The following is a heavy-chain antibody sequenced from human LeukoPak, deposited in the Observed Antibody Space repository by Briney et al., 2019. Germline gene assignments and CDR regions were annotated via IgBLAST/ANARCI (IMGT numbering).Heavy chain of an antibody. CDR1: GFTVSSNY. CDR2: IYSGGST. D-gene: IGHD6-19*01. V-gene: IGHV3-53*01. J-gene: IGHJ4*02. Sequence: GGSLRLSCAASGFTVSSNYMSWVRQAPGKGLEWVSVIYSGGSTYYADSVKGRFTISRDNSKNTLYLQMNSLSAEDTAVYYCARDRDSGYSSGWYPLGNWGQGTLVTVSS. CDR3: ARDRDSGYSSGWYPLGN.